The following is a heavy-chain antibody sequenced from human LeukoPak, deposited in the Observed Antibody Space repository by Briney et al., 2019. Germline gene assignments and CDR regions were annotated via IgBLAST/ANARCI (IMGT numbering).Heavy chain of an antibody. CDR1: GGSFSGYY. CDR2: INHSGST. J-gene: IGHJ6*03. CDR3: ARVDEVYYYYMDV. Sequence: PSETLSLTCAVYGGSFSGYYWSWIRQPPGKGLEWIGEINHSGSTNYNPSLKSRVTISVDTSKNQFSLKLSSVTAADTAVYYCARVDEVYYYYMDVWGKGTTVTVSS. V-gene: IGHV4-34*01.